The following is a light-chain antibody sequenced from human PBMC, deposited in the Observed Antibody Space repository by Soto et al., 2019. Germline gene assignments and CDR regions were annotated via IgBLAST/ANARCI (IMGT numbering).Light chain of an antibody. J-gene: IGKJ1*01. CDR2: AAS. CDR1: QGIRYD. Sequence: AIQMTQSPSSLSAAVGDSVTITCRASQGIRYDLSWFQQKPGKAPKLLIYAASSLQSGVPSRFSGSGFGTDFTLTIRSLQPEDFATYYCLQDYNYPWTFGQGTKVEIK. V-gene: IGKV1-6*01. CDR3: LQDYNYPWT.